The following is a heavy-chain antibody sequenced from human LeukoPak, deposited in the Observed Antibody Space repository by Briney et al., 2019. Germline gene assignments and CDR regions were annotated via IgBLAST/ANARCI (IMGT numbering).Heavy chain of an antibody. J-gene: IGHJ4*02. V-gene: IGHV4-31*03. CDR1: RGSISSGAYY. D-gene: IGHD6-6*01. CDR2: IYHSGST. CDR3: ARSSSSPRLDY. Sequence: SETLSLTCTVSRGSISSGAYYWSWIRQHPGKGLEWLGYIYHSGSTYYNPSLESRISISLDTSKNQFSLKLSSVTVADTAVYYCARSSSSPRLDYWGQGTLVTVSS.